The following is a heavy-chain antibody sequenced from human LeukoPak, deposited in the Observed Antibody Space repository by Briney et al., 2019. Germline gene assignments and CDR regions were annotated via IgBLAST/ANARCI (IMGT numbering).Heavy chain of an antibody. V-gene: IGHV3-30*02. CDR2: IRYDGSNK. CDR1: GFTFSSYG. Sequence: GGSLRLSCAASGFTFSSYGMHWVRQAPGKGLEWVAFIRYDGSNKYYADSVKGRFTISRDNAKNSLYLQMNSLRAEDTALYYCARDWYSSGYIDYWGQGTLVTVSS. CDR3: ARDWYSSGYIDY. D-gene: IGHD6-19*01. J-gene: IGHJ4*02.